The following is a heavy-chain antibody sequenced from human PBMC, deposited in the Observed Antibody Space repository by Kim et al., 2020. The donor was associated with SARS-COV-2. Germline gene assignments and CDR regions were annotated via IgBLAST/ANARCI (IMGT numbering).Heavy chain of an antibody. CDR3: ATDGVSGFLDY. Sequence: GGSLRLSCAASGFTFSSYAMSWVRQAPGKGLEWVSVIYSGGSSTYYADSVKGRFTISRDNSKNTLYLQMNSLRAEDTAVYYCATDGVSGFLDYWGQGTLVTVSS. D-gene: IGHD1-26*01. CDR1: GFTFSSYA. CDR2: IYSGGSST. J-gene: IGHJ4*02. V-gene: IGHV3-23*03.